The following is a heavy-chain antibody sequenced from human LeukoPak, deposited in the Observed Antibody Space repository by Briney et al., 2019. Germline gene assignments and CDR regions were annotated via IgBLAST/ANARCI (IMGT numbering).Heavy chain of an antibody. Sequence: SQTLSLTCAISGDSVSSNSAAWNWIRQSPSRGLEWLGRTYYRSKWYNDYAVSVKSRITINPDTSKNQFSLQLNSVTPEDTAVYYCARGMGTSSWSYYGMDVWGQGTTVTVSS. D-gene: IGHD6-13*01. CDR2: TYYRSKWYN. CDR1: GDSVSSNSAA. J-gene: IGHJ6*02. CDR3: ARGMGTSSWSYYGMDV. V-gene: IGHV6-1*01.